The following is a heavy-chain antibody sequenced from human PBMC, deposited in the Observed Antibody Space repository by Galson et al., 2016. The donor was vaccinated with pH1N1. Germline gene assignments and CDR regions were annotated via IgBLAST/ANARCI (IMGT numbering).Heavy chain of an antibody. Sequence: SETLSLTCTVSGASSIGNNFYGGWIRQTPGKGLEWIGNIHYSETTYYNPSLNSRVTISVDTSKNHFSLQLNYVTAADTAVYFCARLVRGSYPDPLYYFDFWGQGTLVTVSS. D-gene: IGHD1-26*01. V-gene: IGHV4-39*02. CDR3: ARLVRGSYPDPLYYFDF. J-gene: IGHJ4*02. CDR1: GASSIGNNFY. CDR2: IHYSETT.